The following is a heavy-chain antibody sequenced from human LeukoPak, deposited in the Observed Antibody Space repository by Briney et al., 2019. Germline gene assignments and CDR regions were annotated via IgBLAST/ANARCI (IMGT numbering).Heavy chain of an antibody. Sequence: PSETLSLTCTVSGGSISSYYWSWIRQPPGKGLEWIGYIYYSGSTNYNPSLKSRVTISVDTSKNQFSLKLSSVTAADTAVYYCARDFRRGMPDYWGQGTLVTVSS. CDR2: IYYSGST. D-gene: IGHD2-2*01. J-gene: IGHJ4*02. CDR3: ARDFRRGMPDY. CDR1: GGSISSYY. V-gene: IGHV4-59*01.